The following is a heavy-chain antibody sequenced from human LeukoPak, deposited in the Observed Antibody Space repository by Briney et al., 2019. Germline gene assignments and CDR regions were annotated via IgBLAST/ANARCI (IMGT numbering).Heavy chain of an antibody. CDR2: IYYSGST. CDR1: GGSISSYY. CDR3: ARDPTTPTHENQHYYYYYYMDV. J-gene: IGHJ6*03. V-gene: IGHV4-59*12. Sequence: SETLPLTCTVSGGSISSYYWSWIRQPPGKGLEWIGYIYYSGSTNYNPSLKSRVTISVDTSKNQFSLKLSSVTAADTAVYYCARDPTTPTHENQHYYYYYYMDVWGKGTTVTVSS. D-gene: IGHD4-11*01.